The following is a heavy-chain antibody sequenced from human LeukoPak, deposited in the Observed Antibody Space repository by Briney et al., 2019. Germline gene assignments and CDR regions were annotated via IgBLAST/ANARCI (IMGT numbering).Heavy chain of an antibody. CDR1: GRSISLYY. CDR3: ARYRGNSNGGFDP. D-gene: IGHD4-23*01. V-gene: IGHV4-59*07. J-gene: IGHJ5*02. Sequence: SDTLSLTCTLSGRSISLYYWRWIPHPPGKGLEWIGNIYNSGGTNYNPSLKSRVTTSVDTSKNQFSLKLTSVSAADTAVYYCARYRGNSNGGFDPWGQGTLVTVSS. CDR2: IYNSGGT.